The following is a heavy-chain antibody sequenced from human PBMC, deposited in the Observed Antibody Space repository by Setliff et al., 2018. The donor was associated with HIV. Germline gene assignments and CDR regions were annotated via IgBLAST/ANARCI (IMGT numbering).Heavy chain of an antibody. Sequence: PAESLSLTCAVPGLTFCTYPMTWVRQAAGNGMKWVTAISGSGDTTYNADSVKGRFTVSRDNSKNTLYLQMNSLKVGDTAVYYCAKCSTSKGTCDVSEIWGEGTMVTVSS. CDR3: AKCSTSKGTCDVSEI. V-gene: IGHV3-23*01. CDR1: GLTFCTYP. CDR2: ISGSGDTT. J-gene: IGHJ3*02. D-gene: IGHD1-1*01.